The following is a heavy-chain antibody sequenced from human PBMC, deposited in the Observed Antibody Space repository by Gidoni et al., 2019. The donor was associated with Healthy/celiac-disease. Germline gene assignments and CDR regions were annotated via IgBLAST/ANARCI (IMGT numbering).Heavy chain of an antibody. J-gene: IGHJ4*02. CDR2: ISYDGSNK. D-gene: IGHD3-22*01. CDR1: GFPFSSYA. V-gene: IGHV3-30*04. CDR3: ARDRYYYDSSGLAY. Sequence: QVQLVESGGGVVQPGRSLRLSCAASGFPFSSYAMHWVRQAPGKGLEWVAVISYDGSNKYYADSVKGRFTISRDNSKNTLYLQMNSLRAEDTAVYYCARDRYYYDSSGLAYWGQGTLVTVSS.